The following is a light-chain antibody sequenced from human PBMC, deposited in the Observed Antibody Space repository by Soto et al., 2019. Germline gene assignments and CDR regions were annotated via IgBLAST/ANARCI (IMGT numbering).Light chain of an antibody. CDR2: DAS. V-gene: IGKV3-15*01. J-gene: IGKJ2*01. CDR3: HQYNSWPPGT. Sequence: EIVMTQSPATLSVSRGERATLSCRASQSVKTFLVWYQQRPGQAPRLLISDASTRATGIPARFSGSGSGTEFTLTISSLQSEDFALYYCHQYNSWPPGTFGQGTKVDNK. CDR1: QSVKTF.